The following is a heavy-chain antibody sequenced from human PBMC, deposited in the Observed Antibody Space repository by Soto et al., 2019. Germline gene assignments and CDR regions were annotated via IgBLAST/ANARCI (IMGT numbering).Heavy chain of an antibody. V-gene: IGHV3-7*04. J-gene: IGHJ5*02. CDR1: GLTFSSNW. CDR2: IKQDGNDK. D-gene: IGHD1-26*01. Sequence: EVQLVESGGGLVQPGGSLRLSCAASGLTFSSNWMSWVRQAPGRGLECVANIKQDGNDKYYVDSVQGRFTLSRDNAKNSLYLKLNSLRAEGPAVYYCARVVGAPNWFDPWGQGTLVTVSS. CDR3: ARVVGAPNWFDP.